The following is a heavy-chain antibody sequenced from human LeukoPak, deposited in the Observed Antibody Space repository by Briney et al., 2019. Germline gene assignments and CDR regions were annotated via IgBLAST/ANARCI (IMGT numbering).Heavy chain of an antibody. CDR1: GGTFSSYA. V-gene: IGHV1-69*05. CDR3: ERGRYYYGSGSYYYYYMDV. CDR2: IIPIFGTA. D-gene: IGHD3-10*01. Sequence: SVKVSCKASGGTFSSYAISWVRQAPGQGLEWMGGIIPIFGTANYAQKFQGRVTITTDESTITAYMVRSSLRSEDTAVYYCERGRYYYGSGSYYYYYMDVWGKGTTVTVSS. J-gene: IGHJ6*03.